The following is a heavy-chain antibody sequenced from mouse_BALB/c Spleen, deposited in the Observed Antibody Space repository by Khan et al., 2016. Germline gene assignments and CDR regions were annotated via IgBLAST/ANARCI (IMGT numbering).Heavy chain of an antibody. CDR1: GYSITSDYA. V-gene: IGHV3-2*02. J-gene: IGHJ4*01. D-gene: IGHD1-1*01. CDR3: ARGYGSSDYAMDY. Sequence: EVKLEESGPGLVKPSQSLSLTCTVTGYSITSDYAWNWIRQFPGNKLEWMGYISYSGSTSYNPSLKSRISITRDTSKNRFFLQLNSVTTEDTATYYCARGYGSSDYAMDYWGQGTSVTVSS. CDR2: ISYSGST.